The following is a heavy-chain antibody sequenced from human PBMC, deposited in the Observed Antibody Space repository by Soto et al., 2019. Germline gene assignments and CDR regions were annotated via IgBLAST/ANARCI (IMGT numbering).Heavy chain of an antibody. D-gene: IGHD1-26*01. J-gene: IGHJ4*02. V-gene: IGHV4-38-2*02. Sequence: SETLSLTCGVSGYSISSGYYWAWIRQPPGKGLEWTGSMYHGVTSYYNPSLKSRVSISIDTSKNQFSLKLMSVTAADTAVYYCARDGGSYSGIDFWGQGTLVTVSS. CDR3: ARDGGSYSGIDF. CDR2: MYHGVTS. CDR1: GYSISSGYY.